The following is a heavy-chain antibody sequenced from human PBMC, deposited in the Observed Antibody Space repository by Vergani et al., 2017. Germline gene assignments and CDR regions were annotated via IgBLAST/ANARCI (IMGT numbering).Heavy chain of an antibody. CDR1: GGSFSGYY. J-gene: IGHJ5*02. CDR2: SNHSGST. V-gene: IGHV4-34*01. D-gene: IGHD2-15*01. CDR3: ARRQTFAQYCSGGSCYSRWFDP. Sequence: QVQLQQWGAGLLKPSETLSLTCAVYGGSFSGYYWSWIRQPPGKGLEWIGESNHSGSTNYNPSLKSRVTISVDTSKNQFSLKLISVTAADTAVYYCARRQTFAQYCSGGSCYSRWFDPWGQGTLVTVSS.